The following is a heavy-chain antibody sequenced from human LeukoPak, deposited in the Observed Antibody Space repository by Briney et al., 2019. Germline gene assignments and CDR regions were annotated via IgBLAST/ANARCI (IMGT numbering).Heavy chain of an antibody. CDR3: ASAYYDFWSGFVVMEGGMDV. Sequence: GGSLRLSCTASGFTFGDYAMSWFRQAPGKGLEWVGFIRSKAYGGTTEYAASVKGRFTISRDDSKSIAYLQMNSLKTEDTAVYYCASAYYDFWSGFVVMEGGMDVWGQGTTVTVSS. D-gene: IGHD3-3*01. J-gene: IGHJ6*02. V-gene: IGHV3-49*03. CDR2: IRSKAYGGTT. CDR1: GFTFGDYA.